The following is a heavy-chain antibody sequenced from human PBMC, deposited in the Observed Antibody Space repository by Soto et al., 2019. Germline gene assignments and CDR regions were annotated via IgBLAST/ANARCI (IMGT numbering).Heavy chain of an antibody. CDR2: IYYSGST. CDR3: ARSVFP. J-gene: IGHJ5*02. CDR1: GGSISSGGYY. Sequence: QVQLQESGPGLVKPSQTLSLTCTVSGGSISSGGYYWTWIRQHPEKGLEWIGYIYYSGSTCYNPSLKSRVTIAVHTSKNHFSLKLSTVTAADTAVYYCARSVFPWGQGTLVTVSS. V-gene: IGHV4-31*03.